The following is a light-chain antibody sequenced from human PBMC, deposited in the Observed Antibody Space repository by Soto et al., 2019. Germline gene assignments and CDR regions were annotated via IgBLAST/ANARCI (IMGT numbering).Light chain of an antibody. CDR3: SSYVGTNSYV. CDR1: SSDVGGYNY. CDR2: EVY. V-gene: IGLV2-8*01. J-gene: IGLJ1*01. Sequence: QSVLTQPPSASGSPGQSVTISCTGTSSDVGGYNYVSWYQQHPGKAPKLIIYEVYKRPSGVPDRFSGSKSGNTAALTVSGLQAEDEADYYCSSYVGTNSYVFGTGTQLTVL.